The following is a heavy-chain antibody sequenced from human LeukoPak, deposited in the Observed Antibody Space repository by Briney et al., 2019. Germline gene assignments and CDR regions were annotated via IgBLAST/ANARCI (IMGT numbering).Heavy chain of an antibody. CDR3: AKDRYSSGWYSDFDY. CDR2: ISGSTGST. J-gene: IGHJ4*02. CDR1: GFTFSNYA. D-gene: IGHD6-19*01. Sequence: GGSLRLSCAASGFTFSNYAMNWVRQAPGKGLEWVSLISGSTGSTYYADSVKGRFSISRDNSKNTVYLQMNSLRVEDTAVYYCAKDRYSSGWYSDFDYWGQGTLVTVSS. V-gene: IGHV3-23*01.